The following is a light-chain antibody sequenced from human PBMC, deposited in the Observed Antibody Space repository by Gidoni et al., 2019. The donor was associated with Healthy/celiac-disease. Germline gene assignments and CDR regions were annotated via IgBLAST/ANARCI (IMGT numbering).Light chain of an antibody. Sequence: EIVLTQSPGTLSLSPGERATLSCRASQSVSSSYLAWYQQKPGQAPRLLIYGASSRATSIPDRISGSGSGTDFTLTISRLEPEDFAVYYYQQYGSSPQTFGRGTKVEIK. CDR3: QQYGSSPQT. J-gene: IGKJ1*01. CDR1: QSVSSSY. V-gene: IGKV3-20*01. CDR2: GAS.